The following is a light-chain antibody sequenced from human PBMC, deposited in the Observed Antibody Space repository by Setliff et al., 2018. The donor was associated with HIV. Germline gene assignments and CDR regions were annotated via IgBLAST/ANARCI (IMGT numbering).Light chain of an antibody. CDR1: SSDVGGYNY. CDR3: SSYRSGNIGV. J-gene: IGLJ1*01. V-gene: IGLV2-14*03. CDR2: DVR. Sequence: QSALPQPASVSGSPGQSITISCTGTSSDVGGYNYVSWYQHFPGRTPKLIIYDVRNRPPGVSSRFSGSKSGNTASLTISGLRAEDEADYYCSSYRSGNIGVFGGGTKVTVL.